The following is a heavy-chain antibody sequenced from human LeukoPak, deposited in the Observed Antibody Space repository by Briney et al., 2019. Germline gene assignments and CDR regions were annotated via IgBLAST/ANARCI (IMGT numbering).Heavy chain of an antibody. CDR1: GGSISGYY. CDR3: VRFGVNYDMDV. V-gene: IGHV4-59*01. Sequence: SETLSLTCSVSGGSISGYYWTWVRQPPGKGLEWIGQIHYSGRADYNPSLKSRITMSVDTSRNQISLKLSSVTAADTAIYYCVRFGVNYDMDVWGQGTSVTVFS. D-gene: IGHD3-16*01. CDR2: IHYSGRA. J-gene: IGHJ6*02.